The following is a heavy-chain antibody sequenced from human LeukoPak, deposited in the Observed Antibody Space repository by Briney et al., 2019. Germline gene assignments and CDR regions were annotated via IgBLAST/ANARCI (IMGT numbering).Heavy chain of an antibody. Sequence: SGTLSLTCAVSGGSISSSNWWSWVGQPPGKGLEWIGEIYHSGSTNYNPSLKSRVTISVDKSKNQFSLKLSSVTAADTAVYYCARQREGSGFEYFDYWGQGTLVTVSS. D-gene: IGHD6-19*01. V-gene: IGHV4-4*02. CDR2: IYHSGST. CDR1: GGSISSSNW. J-gene: IGHJ4*02. CDR3: ARQREGSGFEYFDY.